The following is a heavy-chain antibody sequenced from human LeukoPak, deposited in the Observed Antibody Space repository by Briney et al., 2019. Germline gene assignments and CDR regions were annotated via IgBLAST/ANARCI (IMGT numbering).Heavy chain of an antibody. Sequence: GGSLRLSCAASGFTFSSYSMNWVRQAPGKGLEWVSSISSSSSYIYYADSVKGRFTISRDNAKNSLYLQMNSLRAEDTAVYYCARAPSDWIVVNWFDPWGQGTLVTVSS. CDR3: ARAPSDWIVVNWFDP. V-gene: IGHV3-21*01. CDR1: GFTFSSYS. D-gene: IGHD3-22*01. CDR2: ISSSSSYI. J-gene: IGHJ5*02.